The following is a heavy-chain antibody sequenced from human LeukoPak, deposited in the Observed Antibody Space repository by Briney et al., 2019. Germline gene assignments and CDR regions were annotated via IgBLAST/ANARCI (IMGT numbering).Heavy chain of an antibody. Sequence: GRSLRLSCAASGFSFSSYAMHWVRQTPSKGLQWVALISYDGTNKYYADSVKGRFTVSRDNSKNTLDLQMNSLRAEDTAVYFCARGLYCSGESCFPYWGQGTLVTVSS. CDR3: ARGLYCSGESCFPY. V-gene: IGHV3-30-3*01. D-gene: IGHD2-15*01. CDR1: GFSFSSYA. J-gene: IGHJ4*02. CDR2: ISYDGTNK.